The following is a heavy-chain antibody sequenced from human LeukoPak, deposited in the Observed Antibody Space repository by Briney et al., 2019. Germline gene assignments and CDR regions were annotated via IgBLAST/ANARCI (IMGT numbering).Heavy chain of an antibody. V-gene: IGHV3-48*03. CDR1: GFTFSSYE. J-gene: IGHJ4*02. Sequence: PGGSLRLSCAVSGFTFSSYEMNWVRQAPGKGLEWVSYISSSGSTIYYADPVKGRFTISRDNAKSSLYLQMNSLRAEDTAVYYCARLGSIAAAGTPDYWGQGTLVTVSS. D-gene: IGHD6-13*01. CDR3: ARLGSIAAAGTPDY. CDR2: ISSSGSTI.